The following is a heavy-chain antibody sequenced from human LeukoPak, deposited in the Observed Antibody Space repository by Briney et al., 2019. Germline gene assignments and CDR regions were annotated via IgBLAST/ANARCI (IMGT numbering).Heavy chain of an antibody. CDR1: GFTFSSYA. CDR2: ISGSGGST. CDR3: AKSITMVRGVIAY. V-gene: IGHV3-23*01. Sequence: ESGGSLRLSCAASGFTFSSYAMSWVCQAPGKGLEWVSAISGSGGSTYYADSVKGRFTISRDNSKNTLYLQMNSLRAEDTAVYYCAKSITMVRGVIAYWGQGTLVTVSS. D-gene: IGHD3-10*01. J-gene: IGHJ4*02.